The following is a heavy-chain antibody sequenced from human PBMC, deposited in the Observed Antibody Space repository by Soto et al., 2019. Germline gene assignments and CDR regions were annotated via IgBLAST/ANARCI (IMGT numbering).Heavy chain of an antibody. CDR2: IYSGGST. J-gene: IGHJ6*02. Sequence: GGSLRLSCAASGFTVSSNYMSWVRQAPGKGLEWVSVIYSGGSTYYADSVKGRFTISRDNSKNTLYLQMNSLRAEDTAVYYCARDKVGYPFYYYGMDVWGQGTTVTVSS. CDR3: ARDKVGYPFYYYGMDV. V-gene: IGHV3-53*01. CDR1: GFTVSSNY. D-gene: IGHD5-12*01.